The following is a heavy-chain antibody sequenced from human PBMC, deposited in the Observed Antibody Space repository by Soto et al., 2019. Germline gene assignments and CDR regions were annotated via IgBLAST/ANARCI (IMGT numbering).Heavy chain of an antibody. V-gene: IGHV4-59*08. CDR3: ARGYCSGGSCYSRFFDY. J-gene: IGHJ4*02. CDR2: IYYTGST. D-gene: IGHD2-15*01. Sequence: ETLSLTCTVSGGSMSSYYWNWIRQPPGKGLEWIGYIYYTGSTNYNPSLKSRVTISVDTSKNQFSLKLSSVTAADTAVYYCARGYCSGGSCYSRFFDYWGQGTLVTVSS. CDR1: GGSMSSYY.